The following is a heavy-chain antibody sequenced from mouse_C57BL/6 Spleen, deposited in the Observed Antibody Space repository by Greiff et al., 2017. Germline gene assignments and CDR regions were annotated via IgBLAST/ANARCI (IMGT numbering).Heavy chain of an antibody. Sequence: QVQLQQPGAELVMPGASVKLSCKASGYTFTSYWMHWVKQRPGQGLEWIGEIDPSDSYTNYNQKFKGKSTLTVDKSSSTAYMQLGSLTSEDSAVYYCARKFYYGSSYYAMDYWGQGTSVTVSS. D-gene: IGHD1-1*01. J-gene: IGHJ4*01. CDR3: ARKFYYGSSYYAMDY. CDR2: IDPSDSYT. V-gene: IGHV1-69*01. CDR1: GYTFTSYW.